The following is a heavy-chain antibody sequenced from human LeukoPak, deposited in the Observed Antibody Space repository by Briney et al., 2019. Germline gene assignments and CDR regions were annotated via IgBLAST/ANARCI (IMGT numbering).Heavy chain of an antibody. Sequence: PSETLSLTCTVSGGSISSSSYYWGWIRQPPGKGLEWIGSIFYSGSTYYNPSLKSRVTISVDTSKNQFSLKLSSVTAADTAVYYCARGSNLLRTLDYWGQGTLATVSS. CDR3: ARGSNLLRTLDY. V-gene: IGHV4-39*01. D-gene: IGHD3-10*01. CDR1: GGSISSSSYY. CDR2: IFYSGST. J-gene: IGHJ4*02.